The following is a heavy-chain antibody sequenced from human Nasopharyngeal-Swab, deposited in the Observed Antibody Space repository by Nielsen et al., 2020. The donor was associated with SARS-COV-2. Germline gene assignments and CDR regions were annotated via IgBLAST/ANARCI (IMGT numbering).Heavy chain of an antibody. CDR3: ARAGDIRYHYYGMDV. J-gene: IGHJ6*02. V-gene: IGHV4-34*01. CDR2: INHSGST. Sequence: WIRQPPGKGLEWIGEINHSGSTNYNPSLKSRVTISVDTSKNQFSLKLSSVTAADTAVYYCARAGDIRYHYYGMDVWSQGTTVTVSS. D-gene: IGHD2-21*01.